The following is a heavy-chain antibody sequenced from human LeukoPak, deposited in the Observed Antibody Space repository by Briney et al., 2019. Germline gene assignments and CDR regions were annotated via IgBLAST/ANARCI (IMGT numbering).Heavy chain of an antibody. D-gene: IGHD6-19*01. J-gene: IGHJ4*02. CDR1: GGSISDISYY. V-gene: IGHV4-39*01. Sequence: PSETLSLTCTVSGGSISDISYYWGWIRQPPGKGLEWIGSVYYSGSTSYNPSLKSRVTISVDTSKNQFSLKLSSVTAADTAVYFCARHVSYSGDNFDYWGQGTLVTVS. CDR2: VYYSGST. CDR3: ARHVSYSGDNFDY.